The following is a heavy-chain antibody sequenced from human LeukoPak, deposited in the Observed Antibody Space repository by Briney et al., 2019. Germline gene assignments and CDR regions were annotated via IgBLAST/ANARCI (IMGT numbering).Heavy chain of an antibody. CDR1: VGSLSGYY. Sequence: SDTLSLTCAVYVGSLSGYYWRGIRQPPGRAREWIGENNHSGSTKYNPPLRSRVNISLDRPKKQCSLKLSSVNVADTAVYYCARGLPRSDFWSGCATYWFDPWGRGTLVTVSS. CDR3: ARGLPRSDFWSGCATYWFDP. CDR2: NNHSGST. J-gene: IGHJ5*02. D-gene: IGHD3-3*01. V-gene: IGHV4-34*01.